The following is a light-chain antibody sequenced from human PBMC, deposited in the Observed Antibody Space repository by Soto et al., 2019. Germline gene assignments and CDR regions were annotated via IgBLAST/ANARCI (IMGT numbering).Light chain of an antibody. CDR3: SSYAGSYILGV. J-gene: IGLJ2*01. Sequence: QSALTQPRSVSGSPGQSVAISLTGTSSEVGGYNSVSWYQQQSGKAPKLMIYDVSERPSGVPDRFSGSKSGNTASLTISGLQPQDEADYYCSSYAGSYILGVFGGGTKLTVL. CDR2: DVS. V-gene: IGLV2-11*01. CDR1: SSEVGGYNS.